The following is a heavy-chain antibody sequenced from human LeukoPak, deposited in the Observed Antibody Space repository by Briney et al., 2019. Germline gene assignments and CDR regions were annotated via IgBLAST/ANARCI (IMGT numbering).Heavy chain of an antibody. V-gene: IGHV1-8*02. CDR2: MNPNSGNT. CDR3: ARAPSRWRGMDV. J-gene: IGHJ6*02. CDR1: GGTFSSYA. Sequence: ASVKVSCKASGGTFSSYAISWVRQATGQGLEWMGWMNPNSGNTGYAQKFQGRVTMTRNTSISTAYMELSSLRSEDTAVYYCARAPSRWRGMDVWGQGTTVTVSS. D-gene: IGHD4-23*01.